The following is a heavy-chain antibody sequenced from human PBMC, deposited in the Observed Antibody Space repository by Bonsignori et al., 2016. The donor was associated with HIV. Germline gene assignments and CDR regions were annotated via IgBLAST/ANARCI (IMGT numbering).Heavy chain of an antibody. V-gene: IGHV1-2*02. CDR3: ARRCSSTSCYIGSFDP. Sequence: ASVKVSCKASGYTFSGYYMHWVRQAPGQGLEWMGWINPNSGGTNYAQKFQGRVTMTRDTSIRTAYMELSRLRSDDTAVYYCARRCSSTSCYIGSFDPWGQGTLVTVSS. J-gene: IGHJ5*02. CDR1: GYTFSGYY. CDR2: INPNSGGT. D-gene: IGHD2-2*02.